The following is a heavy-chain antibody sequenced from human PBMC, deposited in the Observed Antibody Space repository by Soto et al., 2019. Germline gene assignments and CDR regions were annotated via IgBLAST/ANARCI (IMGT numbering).Heavy chain of an antibody. CDR3: ANERRDGYTTCSRCYGVDV. CDR2: ISHDGTKT. D-gene: IGHD5-18*01. CDR1: GFNFGAYG. J-gene: IGHJ6*02. Sequence: QVQLVESGGGVVQPGTSLRLACEASGFNFGAYGMHWVRQAPGKGLEWVAVISHDGTKTYYSDSVKGRFTVSRDNSKNVLYVQLVSLRPDDTAVYSCANERRDGYTTCSRCYGVDVWGQGTTVTVSS. V-gene: IGHV3-30*18.